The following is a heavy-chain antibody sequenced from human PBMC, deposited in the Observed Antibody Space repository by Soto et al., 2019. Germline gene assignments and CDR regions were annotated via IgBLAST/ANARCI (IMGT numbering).Heavy chain of an antibody. J-gene: IGHJ4*02. CDR1: GGSISSYY. CDR2: IYYSGST. CDR3: ARWRYYYDSSGYYYYFGY. V-gene: IGHV4-59*01. Sequence: SETLSLTCTVSGGSISSYYWSWIRQPPGKGLEWIGYIYYSGSTNYNPSLKSRVTISVDTSKNQFSLKLSSVTAADTAVYYCARWRYYYDSSGYYYYFGYWGQLTLVTVSS. D-gene: IGHD3-22*01.